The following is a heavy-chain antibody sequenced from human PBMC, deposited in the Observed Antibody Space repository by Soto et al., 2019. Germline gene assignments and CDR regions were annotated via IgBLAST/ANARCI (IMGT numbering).Heavy chain of an antibody. V-gene: IGHV3-30-3*01. D-gene: IGHD4-17*01. CDR2: ISYDGSNK. CDR3: GRVPLDGNYANGVDV. J-gene: IGHJ6*02. Sequence: PGGSLRLSCAASGFTFSSYAMHWVRQAPGKGLEWVAVISYDGSNKYYADSVKGRFTISRDNSKNTLYLQMNSLRAEDTAVYYCGRVPLDGNYANGVDVWGQGTTVTVSS. CDR1: GFTFSSYA.